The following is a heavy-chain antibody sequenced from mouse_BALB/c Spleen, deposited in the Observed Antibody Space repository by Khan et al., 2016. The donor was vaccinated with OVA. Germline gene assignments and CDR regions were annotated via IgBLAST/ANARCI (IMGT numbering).Heavy chain of an antibody. D-gene: IGHD2-10*01. Sequence: VQLQESGPGLVAPSQSLSITCTVSGFSLTGYGVNWVRQPPGKGLEWLGMIWGDGSTDYNSALKSRLNLSKDNSKSQVFLKMNRLQTDDTARYYCARAYYGNYREAMDYWGQGTSVTVSS. CDR3: ARAYYGNYREAMDY. CDR1: GFSLTGYG. CDR2: IWGDGST. V-gene: IGHV2-6-7*01. J-gene: IGHJ4*01.